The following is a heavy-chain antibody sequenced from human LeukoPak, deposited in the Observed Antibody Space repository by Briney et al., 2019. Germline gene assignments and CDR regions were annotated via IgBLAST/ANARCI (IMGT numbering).Heavy chain of an antibody. CDR3: ARGEIWSGPSPFDY. Sequence: PSETLSLTCTVSGGPISSYYWSWIRQPPGKGLEWIGYIYYSGSTNYNPSLKSRVTISADTSKNQFSLKLSSVTAADTAVYYCARGEIWSGPSPFDYWGQGTLVTVSS. CDR1: GGPISSYY. V-gene: IGHV4-59*01. D-gene: IGHD3-3*01. J-gene: IGHJ4*02. CDR2: IYYSGST.